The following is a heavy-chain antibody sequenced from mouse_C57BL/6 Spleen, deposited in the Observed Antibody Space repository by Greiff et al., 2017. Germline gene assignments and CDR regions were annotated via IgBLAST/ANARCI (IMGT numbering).Heavy chain of an antibody. Sequence: QVQLQQPGAELVRPGSSVKLSCKASGYTFTSYWMHWVKQRPIQGLEWIGNIDPSDSETHYNQKFKDKATLTADKSSSTAYMQLSSLTSEDSAVYYCERSGRSGSTPYAMAYWGQGTSVTVSS. CDR2: IDPSDSET. D-gene: IGHD1-1*01. V-gene: IGHV1-52*01. CDR3: ERSGRSGSTPYAMAY. J-gene: IGHJ4*01. CDR1: GYTFTSYW.